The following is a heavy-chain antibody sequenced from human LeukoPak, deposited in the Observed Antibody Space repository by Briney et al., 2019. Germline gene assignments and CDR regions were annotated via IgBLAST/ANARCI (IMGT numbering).Heavy chain of an antibody. CDR3: AREGYDFWSGYPYFDY. D-gene: IGHD3-3*01. CDR1: GGSISSYY. CDR2: ISYSGST. Sequence: SETLSLTCTVSGGSISSYYWSWIRQPPGKGLEWIGYISYSGSTNYNPSLKSRVTISVDTSKNQFSLKLSSVTAADTAVYYCAREGYDFWSGYPYFDYWGQGTLVTVSS. V-gene: IGHV4-59*01. J-gene: IGHJ4*02.